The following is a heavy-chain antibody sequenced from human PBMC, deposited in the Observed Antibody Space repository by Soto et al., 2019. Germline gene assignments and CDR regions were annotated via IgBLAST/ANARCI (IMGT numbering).Heavy chain of an antibody. Sequence: QVQLQESGPGLVKLSETLSLTCTVSGDYISSHYWSWIRQPPGKGLEWMGYVYHSGKTDSNPSLKKRVTISMDTSKNQISLSLTSVTAADTAVYYCARPKGTTPALWYFDLWGRGTLVTVSS. D-gene: IGHD2-2*01. J-gene: IGHJ2*01. CDR1: GDYISSHY. V-gene: IGHV4-59*08. CDR3: ARPKGTTPALWYFDL. CDR2: VYHSGKT.